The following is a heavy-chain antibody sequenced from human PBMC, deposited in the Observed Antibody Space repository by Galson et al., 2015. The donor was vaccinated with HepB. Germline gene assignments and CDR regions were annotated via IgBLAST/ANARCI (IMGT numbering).Heavy chain of an antibody. CDR3: AREYSYGYASRGMDV. CDR1: GFTVSSNY. J-gene: IGHJ6*02. Sequence: SLRLSCAASGFTVSSNYMSWVRQAPGKGLEWVSVIYSGGSTYYADSVRGRFTISRDNSKNTLYLQMNSLRAEDTAVYYCAREYSYGYASRGMDVWGQGTTVTVSS. CDR2: IYSGGST. V-gene: IGHV3-53*01. D-gene: IGHD5-18*01.